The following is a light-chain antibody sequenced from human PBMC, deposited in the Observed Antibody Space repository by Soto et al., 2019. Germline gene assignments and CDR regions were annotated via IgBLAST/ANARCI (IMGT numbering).Light chain of an antibody. Sequence: EIVLTQSPATLSLSPGERATLSCRASQSVSSYLAWYQQKPGQAPRLLIYHASNRATGIPARFSGSGSGTDFILTISSLEPEDFAVYYCQQRSNWPPLFTFGPGTKVDIK. CDR2: HAS. J-gene: IGKJ3*01. V-gene: IGKV3-11*01. CDR3: QQRSNWPPLFT. CDR1: QSVSSY.